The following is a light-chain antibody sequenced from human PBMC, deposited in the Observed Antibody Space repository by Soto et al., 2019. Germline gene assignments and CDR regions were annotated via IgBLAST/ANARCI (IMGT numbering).Light chain of an antibody. V-gene: IGLV2-14*01. CDR3: SSFTSRHTYV. Sequence: QSALTQPASVSGSPGQSTTISCTGISSDIGGYNYVSWYQQLPGEAPKLIIYDVSDRPSGVSTRFSGSKSGNTASLTISGLQAEDEGDYYCSSFTSRHTYVFGTRTKVTVL. CDR2: DVS. CDR1: SSDIGGYNY. J-gene: IGLJ1*01.